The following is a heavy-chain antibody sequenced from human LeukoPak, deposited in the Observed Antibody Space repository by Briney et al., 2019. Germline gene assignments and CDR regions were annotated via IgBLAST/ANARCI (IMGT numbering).Heavy chain of an antibody. CDR2: ISSSSSTI. CDR3: AREPMVRGVPLDY. J-gene: IGHJ4*02. Sequence: GGSLRLSCAASGFTFSSYSMNWVRQAPGKGLEWVSYISSSSSTIYYADSVKGRFTISRNNAKNSLYLQMNSLRAEDTAVYYCAREPMVRGVPLDYWGQGTLVTVSS. D-gene: IGHD3-10*01. V-gene: IGHV3-48*04. CDR1: GFTFSSYS.